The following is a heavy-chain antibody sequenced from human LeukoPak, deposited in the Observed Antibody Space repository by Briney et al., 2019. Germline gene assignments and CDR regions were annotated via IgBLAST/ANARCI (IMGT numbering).Heavy chain of an antibody. CDR3: ARDSRQLVVVITTPPDY. D-gene: IGHD3-22*01. CDR1: GYTFTSYA. J-gene: IGHJ4*02. Sequence: ASVKVSCKASGYTFTSYAMHWVRQAPGQRLGWMGWINAGNGNTKYSQKFQGRVTITRDTSASTAYMELSSLRSEDTAVYYCARDSRQLVVVITTPPDYWGQGTLVTVSS. V-gene: IGHV1-3*01. CDR2: INAGNGNT.